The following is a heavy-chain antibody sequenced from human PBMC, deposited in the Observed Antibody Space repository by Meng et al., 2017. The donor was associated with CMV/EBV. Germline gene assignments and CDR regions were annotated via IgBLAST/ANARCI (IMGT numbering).Heavy chain of an antibody. CDR1: GDSVSSNSAA. V-gene: IGHV6-1*01. CDR3: ARDPHSSSWYGWFDP. CDR2: TYYRSKWYN. J-gene: IGHJ5*02. Sequence: QGQLQQAGSGQVQPSQTTSLTLSTSGDSVSSNSAAWNWIRQSPSRGLEWLGRTYYRSKWYNDYAVSVKSRITINPDTSKNQFSLQLNSVTPEDTAVYYCARDPHSSSWYGWFDPWGQGTLVTVSS. D-gene: IGHD6-13*01.